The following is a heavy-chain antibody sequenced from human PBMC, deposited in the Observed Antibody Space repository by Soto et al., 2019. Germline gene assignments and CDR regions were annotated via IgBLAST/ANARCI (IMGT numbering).Heavy chain of an antibody. CDR1: GGSISSGGYY. Sequence: KPSETLSLTCTVSGGSISSGGYYWSWIRQHPGKGLEWIGYIYYSGSTYYNPSLKSRVTISVDTSKNQFSLKLTSVTSADTAVYYCARALWGPAGHINWFDPWGQGTLVTVSS. V-gene: IGHV4-31*03. CDR2: IYYSGST. J-gene: IGHJ5*02. CDR3: ARALWGPAGHINWFDP. D-gene: IGHD2-2*01.